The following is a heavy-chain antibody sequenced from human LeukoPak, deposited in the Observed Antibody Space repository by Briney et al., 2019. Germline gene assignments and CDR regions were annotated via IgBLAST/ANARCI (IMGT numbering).Heavy chain of an antibody. CDR3: ARQTTMGRSGDY. CDR2: IDPSDSET. D-gene: IGHD7-27*01. J-gene: IGHJ4*02. V-gene: IGHV5-51*01. Sequence: GGSLKISCKASGYSFTSYWIGWVRQMPGKGLEWMGIIDPSDSETRYTPSFQGQVTISVDKSLTTADLQWNSLKASDTAMYYCARQTTMGRSGDYWGQGTLVTVSS. CDR1: GYSFTSYW.